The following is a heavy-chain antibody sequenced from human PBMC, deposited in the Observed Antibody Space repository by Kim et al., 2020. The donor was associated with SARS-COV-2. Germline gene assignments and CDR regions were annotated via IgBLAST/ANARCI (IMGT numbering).Heavy chain of an antibody. V-gene: IGHV4-39*01. J-gene: IGHJ4*02. CDR3: VRPRGGTRWSRYFDQ. CDR1: GGSITSSPHY. CDR2: IYYTTTT. Sequence: SETLSLTCSVSGGSITSSPHYWAWIRQPPGKGLEWIGYIYYTTTTHYNPSLKNRVTISADTTKNQFSLNLTSVTAADTAIYYCVRPRGGTRWSRYFDQWGQGTLITVFS. D-gene: IGHD2-15*01.